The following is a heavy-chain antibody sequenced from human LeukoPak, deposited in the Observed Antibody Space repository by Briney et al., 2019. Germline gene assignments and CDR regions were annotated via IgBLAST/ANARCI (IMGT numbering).Heavy chain of an antibody. J-gene: IGHJ6*03. Sequence: GGSLRLSCAASGFTFDDYAMHWVRQAPGKGLEWVSGISWNSGSIGYADSVKGRFTISRDNAKNSLYLQMNSLMAEDMALYYCAIDIRQEYDFWSGYSPTYYYYMDVWGKGTTVTVSS. CDR1: GFTFDDYA. V-gene: IGHV3-9*03. D-gene: IGHD3-3*01. CDR3: AIDIRQEYDFWSGYSPTYYYYMDV. CDR2: ISWNSGSI.